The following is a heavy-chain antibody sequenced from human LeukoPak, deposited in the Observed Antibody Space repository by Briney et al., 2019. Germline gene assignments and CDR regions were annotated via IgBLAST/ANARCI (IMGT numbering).Heavy chain of an antibody. J-gene: IGHJ4*02. CDR2: IYYSGST. D-gene: IGHD5-12*01. V-gene: IGHV4-59*08. CDR3: ASSGYDHAYYFDY. CDR1: GGSISSYY. Sequence: SETLSLTCTVSGGSISSYYWSWIRQPPGKGLEWIGYIYYSGSTNYNPSLKSRVTISVDTSKNQFSLKLSSVTAADTAVYYCASSGYDHAYYFDYWGQGTLVTVSS.